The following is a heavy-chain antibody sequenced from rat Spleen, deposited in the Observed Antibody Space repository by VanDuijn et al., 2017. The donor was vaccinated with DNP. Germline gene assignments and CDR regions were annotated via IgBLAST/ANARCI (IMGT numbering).Heavy chain of an antibody. CDR1: GFNFEDYW. D-gene: IGHD4-2*01. CDR3: VTRGDPYDNWVAY. V-gene: IGHV4-2*01. CDR2: INEDSTII. Sequence: EVKLVESGGGLVQPGRSLKLSCAASGFNFEDYWMGWVRQAPGKGLEWIGEINEDSTIINYAPSLKYKVSFSRDNAQNTLYLQMSDLGAEDTGIYYCVTRGDPYDNWVAYWGRGTLVTVSS. J-gene: IGHJ3*01.